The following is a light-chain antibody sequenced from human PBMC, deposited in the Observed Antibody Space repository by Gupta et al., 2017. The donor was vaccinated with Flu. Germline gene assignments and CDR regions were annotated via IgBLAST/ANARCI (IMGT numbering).Light chain of an antibody. J-gene: IGLJ3*02. Sequence: SYVLTQPPSVSVAPGQTARITCGGDDVRSKTVHWYQQKSGQAPILVVYDNDNRPSGIPERISGSKSRDTATLSINRVEAGDEADYYCQVWDTKSDHWVFGGGTKLIVL. CDR1: DVRSKT. V-gene: IGLV3-21*02. CDR2: DND. CDR3: QVWDTKSDHWV.